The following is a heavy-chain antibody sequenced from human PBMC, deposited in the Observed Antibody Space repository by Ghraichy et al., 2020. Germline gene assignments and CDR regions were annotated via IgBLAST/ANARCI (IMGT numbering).Heavy chain of an antibody. Sequence: VKVSCKASGYTFTGYYIHWVRQAPGQGLEWMGWINPNSGGTNYAQKFQGRVTMTRDTSISTACMELSRLRSDDTAVYYCARGALSGYYPYYYYGMDVWGQGTTVTVSS. CDR1: GYTFTGYY. V-gene: IGHV1-2*02. CDR3: ARGALSGYYPYYYYGMDV. CDR2: INPNSGGT. D-gene: IGHD3-22*01. J-gene: IGHJ6*02.